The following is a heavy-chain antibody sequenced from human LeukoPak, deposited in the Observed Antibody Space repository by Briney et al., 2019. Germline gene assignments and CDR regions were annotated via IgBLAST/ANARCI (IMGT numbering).Heavy chain of an antibody. CDR2: INPNSGGT. Sequence: ASVKVSCKASGYTFTSYGISWVRQAPGQGLEWMGWINPNSGGTNYAQKFQGRVTMTRDTPISTAYMELSRLRSDDTAVYYCARDTIVGATTDLDYWGQGTLVTVSS. D-gene: IGHD1-26*01. V-gene: IGHV1-2*02. CDR1: GYTFTSYG. J-gene: IGHJ4*02. CDR3: ARDTIVGATTDLDY.